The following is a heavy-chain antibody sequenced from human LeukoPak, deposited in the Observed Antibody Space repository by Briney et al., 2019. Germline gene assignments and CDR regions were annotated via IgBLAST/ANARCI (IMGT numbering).Heavy chain of an antibody. D-gene: IGHD3-16*02. Sequence: PGGSLRLSCAASGFTFSSYAMSWVRQAPGKGLEWVSTISGSGGSTFYADSMKGRFTISRDNSKNTLYLQMNSLRAEDTAVYYCAKDRSEWELSTFDYWGQGTLVTVSS. CDR3: AKDRSEWELSTFDY. CDR1: GFTFSSYA. J-gene: IGHJ4*02. V-gene: IGHV3-23*01. CDR2: ISGSGGST.